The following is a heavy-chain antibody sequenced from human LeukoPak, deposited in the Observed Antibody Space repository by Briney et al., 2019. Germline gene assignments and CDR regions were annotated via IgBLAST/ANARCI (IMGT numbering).Heavy chain of an antibody. CDR3: ARSYCSGGSCYSVPAGYYYYMDV. V-gene: IGHV1-69*06. Sequence: GASVKVSCKASGGTFNSYAISWVRQAPGQGLEWMGGIIPIFGTANYAQKFQGRVTITADKSTSTAYMELSSLRSEDTAVYYCARSYCSGGSCYSVPAGYYYYMDVWGKGTTVTVSS. CDR2: IIPIFGTA. J-gene: IGHJ6*03. D-gene: IGHD2-15*01. CDR1: GGTFNSYA.